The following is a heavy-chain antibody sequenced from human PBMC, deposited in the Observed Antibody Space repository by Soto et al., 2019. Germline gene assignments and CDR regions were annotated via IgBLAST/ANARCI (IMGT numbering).Heavy chain of an antibody. CDR3: TTVAYYGTYGMDV. V-gene: IGHV3-15*01. J-gene: IGHJ6*02. CDR1: GFTFSNAW. Sequence: GGCLRLSCAASGFTFSNAWMSWVRQAPGKGLEWVGRIKSKTDGGTTDYAAPVKGRFTISRDDSKNTLYLQMNSLKTEDTAVYYCTTVAYYGTYGMDVWGQGTTVTVSS. D-gene: IGHD3-10*01. CDR2: IKSKTDGGTT.